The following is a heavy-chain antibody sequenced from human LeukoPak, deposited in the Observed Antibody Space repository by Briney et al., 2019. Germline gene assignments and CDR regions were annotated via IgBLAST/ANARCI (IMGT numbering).Heavy chain of an antibody. D-gene: IGHD3-22*01. CDR2: ISASGSGT. Sequence: GGALRLSCVTSGFSFSGFAMSWVRQAPGQGLEGVSCISASGSGTFCADFVKDRVTISRDNSKTTLHLQISSLSAEDTAVYYCANHKEDYYDSSGYSWGQGTLVTVSS. V-gene: IGHV3-23*01. CDR3: ANHKEDYYDSSGYS. CDR1: GFSFSGFA. J-gene: IGHJ5*02.